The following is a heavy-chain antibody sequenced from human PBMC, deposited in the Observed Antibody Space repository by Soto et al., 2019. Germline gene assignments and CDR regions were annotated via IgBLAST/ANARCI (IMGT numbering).Heavy chain of an antibody. CDR2: ITWNSGAM. Sequence: EVQVVASGGGLVEPGRSLRLSCEVSGFTFDDYAMHWVRQAPGKGLEWVSGITWNSGAMGYADSVKGRFTISRDNAKNSVYLQMNSLRPEDTALYYCAKDISEYGDLRPAFDLWGLGTLVTVSS. CDR3: AKDISEYGDLRPAFDL. CDR1: GFTFDDYA. V-gene: IGHV3-9*01. J-gene: IGHJ3*01. D-gene: IGHD4-17*01.